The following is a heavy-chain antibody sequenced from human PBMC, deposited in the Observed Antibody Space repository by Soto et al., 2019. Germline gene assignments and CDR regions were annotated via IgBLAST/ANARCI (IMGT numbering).Heavy chain of an antibody. CDR2: TYYRSKWYN. V-gene: IGHV6-1*01. D-gene: IGHD3-9*01. J-gene: IGHJ6*02. CDR3: ARTYYDILTGPVDYYYGMDV. CDR1: EDRVSRNSAA. Sequence: SQTPSLTCSISEDRVSRNSAAWYCIRQSPSRGLEWLGRTYYRSKWYNDYAVSVKSRITINPDTSKNHFSLQLNSVTPEDTAVYYCARTYYDILTGPVDYYYGMDVWGQATTVTVSS.